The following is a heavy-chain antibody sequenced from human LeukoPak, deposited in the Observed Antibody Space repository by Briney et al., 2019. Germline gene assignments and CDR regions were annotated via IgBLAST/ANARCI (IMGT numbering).Heavy chain of an antibody. D-gene: IGHD4-17*01. CDR1: GFTVSSNY. CDR2: IYSGGST. V-gene: IGHV3-53*01. Sequence: GGSLRLSCAASGFTVSSNYMSWVRQAPGKGLEWVSVIYSGGSTYYADSVKGRFTISRDNSKNTLYLQMNSLRAEDTAVYYCARDETTVTQFDPWGQGTLVTVSS. J-gene: IGHJ5*02. CDR3: ARDETTVTQFDP.